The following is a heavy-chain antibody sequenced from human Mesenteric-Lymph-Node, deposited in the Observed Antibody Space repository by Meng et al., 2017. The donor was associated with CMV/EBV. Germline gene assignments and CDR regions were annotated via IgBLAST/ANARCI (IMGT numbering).Heavy chain of an antibody. CDR2: ISSTGNYI. CDR3: ARATNNFGMDV. Sequence: GESLKISCAASGFTFSSCTMNWVRQAPGKGLEWVSSISSTGNYIFYTDSVKGRFTISRDNARNSLYLQMNSLRVEDTAVFYCARATNNFGMDVWGQGTTVTVSS. V-gene: IGHV3-21*01. CDR1: GFTFSSCT. J-gene: IGHJ6*02.